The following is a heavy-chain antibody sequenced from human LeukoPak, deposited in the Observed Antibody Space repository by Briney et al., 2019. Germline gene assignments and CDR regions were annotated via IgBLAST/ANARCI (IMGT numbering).Heavy chain of an antibody. J-gene: IGHJ4*02. Sequence: SVKLSCTASGGTFSSYAISWVRHAPGQRLEWRGGIIPIFGTANYTQKFQGRVTITTDESTSTAYMELSSLRSEDTAVYYCARDQGSGFDYWGQGTLVTVSS. CDR2: IIPIFGTA. CDR3: ARDQGSGFDY. CDR1: GGTFSSYA. D-gene: IGHD6-19*01. V-gene: IGHV1-69*05.